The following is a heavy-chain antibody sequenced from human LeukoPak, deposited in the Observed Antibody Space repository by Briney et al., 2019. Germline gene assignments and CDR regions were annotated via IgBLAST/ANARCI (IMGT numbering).Heavy chain of an antibody. CDR2: ISVSAIST. J-gene: IGHJ4*02. CDR3: AKADGSGTYYTRPSDY. Sequence: GVEWGGXISVSAISTYYAHSVKGRFTISRDNSQNTLYLQMSSLRADDSAVYYCAKADGSGTYYTRPSDYWGQGTLVTVSS. V-gene: IGHV3-23*01. D-gene: IGHD3-10*01.